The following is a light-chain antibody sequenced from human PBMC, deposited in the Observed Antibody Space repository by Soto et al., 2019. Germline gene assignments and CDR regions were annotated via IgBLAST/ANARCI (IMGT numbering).Light chain of an antibody. CDR1: SSDVGGYNF. CDR3: SSFAGGSYNWV. V-gene: IGLV2-8*01. Sequence: QSALTQPPSASGSPGQSVTISCTGTSSDVGGYNFVSWYQHHPGKAPKLMIYEVSKRPSGVPDRFSGSKSGNTASLTVSGLQAEDEADYYCSSFAGGSYNWVFGGGTKVTVL. CDR2: EVS. J-gene: IGLJ3*02.